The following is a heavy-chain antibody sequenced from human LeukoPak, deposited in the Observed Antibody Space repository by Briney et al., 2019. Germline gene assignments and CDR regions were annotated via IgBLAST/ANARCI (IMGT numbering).Heavy chain of an antibody. D-gene: IGHD5-12*01. CDR2: VSGSAGST. CDR3: AKLGGSVNSGYGFDY. J-gene: IGHJ4*02. V-gene: IGHV3-23*01. CDR1: GFTFSSYA. Sequence: GGSLRLSYAPSGFTFSSYAMSWVRQAPGKGRECVSSVSGSAGSTYYADSVKGRFNISRDNSKNTLYLQMNSLRAEDTAVYYCAKLGGSVNSGYGFDYWGQGTLVTVSS.